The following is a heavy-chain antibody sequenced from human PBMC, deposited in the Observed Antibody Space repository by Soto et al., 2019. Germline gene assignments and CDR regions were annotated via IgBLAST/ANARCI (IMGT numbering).Heavy chain of an antibody. CDR3: ARGPRNWGVDY. D-gene: IGHD7-27*01. Sequence: QVQLVQSGAEVKKPGASVKVSCKAAAYTFTSYDINWVRQATGQDFEWMGWMNPNNGNTAYAQKIQGRVTRTRDTSKSTAFMELSSLTSEDTAVYYCARGPRNWGVDYWGQGTLVTVSS. J-gene: IGHJ4*02. CDR1: AYTFTSYD. V-gene: IGHV1-8*01. CDR2: MNPNNGNT.